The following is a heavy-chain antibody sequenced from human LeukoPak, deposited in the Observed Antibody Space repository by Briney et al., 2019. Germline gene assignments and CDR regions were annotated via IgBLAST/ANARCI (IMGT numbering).Heavy chain of an antibody. J-gene: IGHJ4*02. V-gene: IGHV1-46*01. Sequence: ASVKVSCKASGYTFSIYNMHWVRQAPAQGLEWMGIINPSGGTSYAQKLQGRITMTRDTSTSTLYMELSSLRSEDTAVYYCAREGVAGTGLDFWGQGTLVTVSS. D-gene: IGHD6-13*01. CDR2: INPSGGT. CDR3: AREGVAGTGLDF. CDR1: GYTFSIYN.